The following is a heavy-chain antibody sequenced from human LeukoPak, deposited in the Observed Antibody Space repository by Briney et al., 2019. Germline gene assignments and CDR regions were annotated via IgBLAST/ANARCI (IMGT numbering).Heavy chain of an antibody. V-gene: IGHV3-30-3*01. CDR2: ISYDGSNK. CDR3: AVKGDD. D-gene: IGHD3-10*01. Sequence: GGSLRLSCAASGFTFSSYAMHWVRQAPGKGLEWVAVISYDGSNKYYADSVKGRFTISRDNSKNTLYLQMNSLRAEDTAVYYCAVKGDDWGQGTLVTVSS. CDR1: GFTFSSYA. J-gene: IGHJ4*02.